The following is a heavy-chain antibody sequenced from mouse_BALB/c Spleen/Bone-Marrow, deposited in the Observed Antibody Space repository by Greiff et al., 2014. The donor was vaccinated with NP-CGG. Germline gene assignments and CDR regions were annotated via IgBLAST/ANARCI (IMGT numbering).Heavy chain of an antibody. CDR2: ISPYIGGT. V-gene: IGHV1S29*02. Sequence: EVQLQQSGPELVKPGASVKISCKASGYTFTDFNMHWVKQSHGKSLEWIGFISPYIGGTGYNQKFKSKATLTVDSSSSTAYMEHRSLTSEDSAVYYCARGRRYDGPYFDYWGQGTTLTVSS. CDR1: GYTFTDFN. CDR3: ARGRRYDGPYFDY. D-gene: IGHD2-14*01. J-gene: IGHJ2*01.